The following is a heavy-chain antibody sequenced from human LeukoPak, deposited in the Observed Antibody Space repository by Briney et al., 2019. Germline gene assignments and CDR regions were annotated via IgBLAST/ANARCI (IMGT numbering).Heavy chain of an antibody. J-gene: IGHJ4*02. D-gene: IGHD2-2*01. CDR1: GFTFSSYW. CDR3: AREADCSSTSCLLFDY. V-gene: IGHV3-7*01. CDR2: IKQDGSEK. Sequence: PGGSLGLSCAASGFTFSSYWMSWVRQAPGKGLEWVANIKQDGSEKYYVDSVKGRFTISRDNAKNSLYLQMNSLRAEDTAVYYCAREADCSSTSCLLFDYWGQGTLVTVSS.